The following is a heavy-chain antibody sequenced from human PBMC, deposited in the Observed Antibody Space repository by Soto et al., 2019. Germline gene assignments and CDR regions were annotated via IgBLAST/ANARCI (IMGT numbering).Heavy chain of an antibody. D-gene: IGHD3-22*01. V-gene: IGHV4-34*01. Sequence: SETLSLTCAVYGGSFSGYYWSWIRQPPGKGLEWIGEINHSGSTNYNPSLKSRVTISVDTSKNQFSLKLSSVTAADTAVYYCARGPDSSAYYDFGCWGQGPLVTVSS. J-gene: IGHJ4*02. CDR3: ARGPDSSAYYDFGC. CDR2: INHSGST. CDR1: GGSFSGYY.